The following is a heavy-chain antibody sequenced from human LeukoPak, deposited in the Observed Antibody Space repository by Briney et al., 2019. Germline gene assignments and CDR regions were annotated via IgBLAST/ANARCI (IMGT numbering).Heavy chain of an antibody. CDR3: AKDGLYYDGSEHVYYFDS. J-gene: IGHJ4*02. Sequence: GGSLRLSCAASGFTFSRYSMNWVRQAPGKGLEWVASISSTSTFIYSADSVKGRFTISRDTAKNSLFLQMNSLRAEDTALYYCAKDGLYYDGSEHVYYFDSWGQGTLVTVSS. D-gene: IGHD3-22*01. V-gene: IGHV3-21*04. CDR2: ISSTSTFI. CDR1: GFTFSRYS.